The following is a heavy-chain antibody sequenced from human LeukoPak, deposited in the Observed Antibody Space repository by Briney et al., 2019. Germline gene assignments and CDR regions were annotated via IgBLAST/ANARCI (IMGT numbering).Heavy chain of an antibody. V-gene: IGHV4-39*01. CDR3: ARLKVGTTHPDY. J-gene: IGHJ4*02. CDR1: DDSISRSSYY. CDR2: LYYSGFT. Sequence: PSETLSLTCSVSDDSISRSSYYWGWIRQPPGKGLEWICTLYYSGFTYYNPSLKNRVPISVDTSKNQFSLKLSSVTAEDTAVYYCARLKVGTTHPDYWGQGTLVTVSS. D-gene: IGHD1-26*01.